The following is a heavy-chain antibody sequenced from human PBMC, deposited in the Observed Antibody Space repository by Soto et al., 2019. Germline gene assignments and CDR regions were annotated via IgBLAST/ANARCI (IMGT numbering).Heavy chain of an antibody. CDR3: ARPLRGGATHDYYDYDGRDV. Sequence: QVQLVQSGAEVKKPGASVKVSCKASGYTFTSYGISWVRQAPGQGLEWMGWISAYNGNTNYAQKLQGRVTMTTNTSTSTAYMELRSLISDDTAVYYCARPLRGGATHDYYDYDGRDVWGQGPTVTVSS. J-gene: IGHJ6*02. CDR2: ISAYNGNT. V-gene: IGHV1-18*01. CDR1: GYTFTSYG. D-gene: IGHD1-26*01.